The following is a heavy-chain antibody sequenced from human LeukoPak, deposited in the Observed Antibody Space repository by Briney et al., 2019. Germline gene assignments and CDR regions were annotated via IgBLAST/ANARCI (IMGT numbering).Heavy chain of an antibody. CDR1: GFAFGSEA. Sequence: GGSLRLSCAVSGFAFGSEAMSWVRQSPARGLEWVASISPGGGTTYYADYVRGRFTISRDNSKNTLYLQMNSLRAEDTAVYYCAKDSSGVGAPLQTGDYGGQGPLVPVSS. CDR3: AKDSSGVGAPLQTGDY. V-gene: IGHV3-23*01. J-gene: IGHJ4*02. CDR2: ISPGGGTT. D-gene: IGHD3-10*01.